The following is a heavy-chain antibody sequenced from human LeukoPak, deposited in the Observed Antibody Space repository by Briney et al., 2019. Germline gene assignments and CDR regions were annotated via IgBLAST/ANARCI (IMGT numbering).Heavy chain of an antibody. CDR2: IKQDGSEK. V-gene: IGHV3-7*05. J-gene: IGHJ6*02. CDR3: ARRNYKAMDG. Sequence: QPGGSLRLSCEASGFTFSSHWMIWVRQAPGKGLEWVANIKQDGSEKNYVESVKGRFTISRDNAKNSLYLQMNSLSAEDTAVYYCARRNYKAMDGWGQGTTVTVSS. CDR1: GFTFSSHW.